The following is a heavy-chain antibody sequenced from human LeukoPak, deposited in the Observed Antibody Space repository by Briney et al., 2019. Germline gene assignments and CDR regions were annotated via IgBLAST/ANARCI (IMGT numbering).Heavy chain of an antibody. V-gene: IGHV3-30-3*01. CDR2: ISYDGSNK. D-gene: IGHD2-2*01. CDR3: AKAAGYCSSTSCPGDY. J-gene: IGHJ4*02. Sequence: GGSLRLSCAASGFTFSSYAMHWVRQAPGKGLEWVAVISYDGSNKYYADSVKGRFTISRDNSKNTLYLQMNSLRAEDTAVFYCAKAAGYCSSTSCPGDYWGQGTLVTVSS. CDR1: GFTFSSYA.